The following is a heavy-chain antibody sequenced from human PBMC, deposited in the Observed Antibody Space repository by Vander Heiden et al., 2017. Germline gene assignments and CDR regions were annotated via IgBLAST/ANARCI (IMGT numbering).Heavy chain of an antibody. J-gene: IGHJ3*02. V-gene: IGHV1-2*02. D-gene: IGHD5-18*01. CDR3: ARGTQTAEYSYGYDAFDI. Sequence: QVQLVQSGAEVKKPGASVKVSCKASGSTSTGPSMHGVRRARGQGREWMGWINPNSGGTNYEQKFQGRVTMTRDTYISTAYMELSRLRSDDTAVYYCARGTQTAEYSYGYDAFDIWGQGTMVTVSS. CDR1: GSTSTGPS. CDR2: INPNSGGT.